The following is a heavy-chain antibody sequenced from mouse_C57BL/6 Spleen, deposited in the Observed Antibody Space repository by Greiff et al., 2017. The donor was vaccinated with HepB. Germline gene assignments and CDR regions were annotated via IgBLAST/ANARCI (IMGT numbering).Heavy chain of an antibody. V-gene: IGHV1-64*01. CDR3: AMIYYGNWDAMDY. D-gene: IGHD2-1*01. CDR1: GYTFTSYW. Sequence: VQLQQPGAELVKPGASVKLSCKASGYTFTSYWMHWVKQRPGQGLEWIGMIHPNSGSTNYNEKFKSKATLTVDKSSSTAYMQLSSLTSEDSAVYYCAMIYYGNWDAMDYWGQGTSVTVSS. J-gene: IGHJ4*01. CDR2: IHPNSGST.